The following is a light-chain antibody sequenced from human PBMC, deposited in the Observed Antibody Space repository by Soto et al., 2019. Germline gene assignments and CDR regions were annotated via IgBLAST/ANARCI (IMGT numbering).Light chain of an antibody. J-gene: IGLJ2*01. CDR1: DSNIGSNS. CDR2: TNN. CDR3: AAWDDSLNGPG. V-gene: IGLV1-44*01. Sequence: QSVLTQPPSASGTPGQRVTISCSGSDSNIGSNSVNWYQHLPGMAPKLLIYTNNQRPSGVPDRFSGSKSGTSASLAISGLQSEDEGDYYCAAWDDSLNGPGFGGGTQLTVL.